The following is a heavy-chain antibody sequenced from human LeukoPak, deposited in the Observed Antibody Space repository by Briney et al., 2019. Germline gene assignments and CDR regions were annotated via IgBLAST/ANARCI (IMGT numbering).Heavy chain of an antibody. CDR3: AKTRVYCRGGWCYHPDYYYYAMDV. CDR1: GFTFSSYA. Sequence: PGGSLRLSCAASGFTFSSYAMSWVRQAPGKGLEWVSAISGSGGSTYYADSVKGRFTISRDNSKNTLYLQMNSLRAEDTAVYFCAKTRVYCRGGWCYHPDYYYYAMDVWGQGTTVTVSS. J-gene: IGHJ6*02. D-gene: IGHD2-15*01. V-gene: IGHV3-23*01. CDR2: ISGSGGST.